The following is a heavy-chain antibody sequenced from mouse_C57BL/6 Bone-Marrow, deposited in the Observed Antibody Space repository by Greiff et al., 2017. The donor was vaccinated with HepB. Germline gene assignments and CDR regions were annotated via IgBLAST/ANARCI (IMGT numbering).Heavy chain of an antibody. Sequence: QVQLQQSGAELVRPGASVTLSCKASGYTFTDYEMHWVKQTPVHGLEWIGAIDPETGGTAYNQKFKGKAILTADKSSSTAYMELRSLTSEDSAVYYCTRDYYGYDGFAYWGQGTLVTVSA. J-gene: IGHJ3*01. CDR1: GYTFTDYE. V-gene: IGHV1-15*01. D-gene: IGHD2-2*01. CDR3: TRDYYGYDGFAY. CDR2: IDPETGGT.